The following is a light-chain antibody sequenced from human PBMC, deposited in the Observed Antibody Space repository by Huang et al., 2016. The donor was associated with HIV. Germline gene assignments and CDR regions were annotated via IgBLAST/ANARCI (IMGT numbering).Light chain of an antibody. CDR1: QSVLYSSNNKNY. V-gene: IGKV4-1*01. CDR3: QQYYSTPT. J-gene: IGKJ1*01. CDR2: WAS. Sequence: DIVMTQSPDSLAVFLGERATINCKSSQSVLYSSNNKNYLAWYQQKPGQPPKLRIYWASTRESGVPDRFSGSGSGTDFTLTISSLQAEDVAVYYCQQYYSTPTFGQGTKVEIK.